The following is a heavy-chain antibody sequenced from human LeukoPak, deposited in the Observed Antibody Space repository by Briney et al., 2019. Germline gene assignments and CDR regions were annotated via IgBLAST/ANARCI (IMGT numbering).Heavy chain of an antibody. V-gene: IGHV3-21*01. CDR3: ARDPSVWRQLPHYFDY. CDR1: GFTFSSYS. Sequence: GGSLRLSCAASGFTFSSYSMNWVRQAPGKGLEWVSSISSSSSYIYYADSVKGRFTISRDNSKNTLYLQMNSLRAEDTAVYYCARDPSVWRQLPHYFDYWGQGTLVTVSS. CDR2: ISSSSSYI. D-gene: IGHD2-15*01. J-gene: IGHJ4*02.